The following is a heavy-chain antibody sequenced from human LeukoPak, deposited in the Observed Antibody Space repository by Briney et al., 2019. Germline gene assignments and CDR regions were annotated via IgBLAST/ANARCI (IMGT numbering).Heavy chain of an antibody. CDR3: ARDSSNWSSFGS. D-gene: IGHD6-13*01. Sequence: ASVKVSCKDSGYTFTAYPIHWVRQAPGQGLEWMGRINPNSGVTHYAQKFHGWVTMTKDTSTDTAYMELSSLRSDDTAIYWCARDSSNWSSFGSWGQGTPVTVSS. CDR1: GYTFTAYP. J-gene: IGHJ4*02. V-gene: IGHV1-2*04. CDR2: INPNSGVT.